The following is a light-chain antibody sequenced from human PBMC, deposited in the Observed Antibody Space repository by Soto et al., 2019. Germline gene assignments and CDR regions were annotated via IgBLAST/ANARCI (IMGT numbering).Light chain of an antibody. CDR2: GAS. CDR1: QSVSSSY. V-gene: IGKV3-20*01. J-gene: IGKJ3*01. CDR3: QQYGSSLFT. Sequence: EIVLTQSPCTLSFSPWERSTLSCRASQSVSSSYLAWYQQKPGQAPRLLIYGASSRATGIPDRFSGSGSGTDFTLTISRLEPEDFAVYYCQQYGSSLFTFGPGTKVDIK.